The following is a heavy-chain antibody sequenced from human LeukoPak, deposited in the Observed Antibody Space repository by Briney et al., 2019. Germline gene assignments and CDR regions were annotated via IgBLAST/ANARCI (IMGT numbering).Heavy chain of an antibody. CDR2: MNPNSGNT. CDR3: ARKELRDDAFDI. Sequence: GASVKVSCKASGYTFISYDINWVRQATGQGLEWMGWMNPNSGNTGYAQKFQGRVTITRNTSISTAYMELSSLRSEDTAVYYCARKELRDDAFDIWGQGTMVTVSS. V-gene: IGHV1-8*03. D-gene: IGHD1-26*01. J-gene: IGHJ3*02. CDR1: GYTFISYD.